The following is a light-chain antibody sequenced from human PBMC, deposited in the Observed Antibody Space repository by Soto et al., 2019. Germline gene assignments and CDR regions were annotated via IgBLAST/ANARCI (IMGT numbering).Light chain of an antibody. CDR2: ETS. Sequence: EIVLTQSPATLSSFPGDRATLSCRASQSVAAGYFAWYQQKPGQAPRLLIYETSSRTTGIPDRFSGSGSGTDFTLTISRLEPEDFAVYYCQQYGNSPTFGQGTKVDIK. J-gene: IGKJ1*01. CDR3: QQYGNSPT. V-gene: IGKV3-20*01. CDR1: QSVAAGY.